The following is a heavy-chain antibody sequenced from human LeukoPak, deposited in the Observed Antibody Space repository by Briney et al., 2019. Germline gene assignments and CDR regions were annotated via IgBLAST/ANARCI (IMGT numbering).Heavy chain of an antibody. V-gene: IGHV3-66*01. J-gene: IGHJ4*02. CDR3: VRSYFGSGDS. CDR2: LYYSGST. D-gene: IGHD3-10*01. CDR1: GXTVTYNY. Sequence: PGGSLRLSCAASGXTVTYNYMTWVRQAPGKGLEWVSVLYYSGSTYYSDSVTGRFTISRDNSKNTLFLQMNSPRAEDTAVYYCVRSYFGSGDSWGQGTLVTVSS.